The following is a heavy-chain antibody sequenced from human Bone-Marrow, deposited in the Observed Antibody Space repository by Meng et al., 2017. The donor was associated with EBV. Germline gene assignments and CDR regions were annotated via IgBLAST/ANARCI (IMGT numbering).Heavy chain of an antibody. V-gene: IGHV4-34*01. CDR3: ARGGENYFGS. CDR2: INPSRST. CDR1: GGSFSGYY. Sequence: QVQLEQWGARLLKPSETLALTCAVYGGSFSGYYWSWIRQPPGKGLEWIGKINPSRSTNYNASLKSRVTISVDTSKNQFSLKLSSVTAADTAVYYCARGGENYFGSWGQGTLVTVSS. J-gene: IGHJ4*02. D-gene: IGHD2-21*01.